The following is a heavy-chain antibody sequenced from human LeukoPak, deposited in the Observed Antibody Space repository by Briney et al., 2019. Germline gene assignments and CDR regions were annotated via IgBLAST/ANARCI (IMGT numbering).Heavy chain of an antibody. CDR1: GFTVSSNY. D-gene: IGHD3-10*01. J-gene: IGHJ4*02. CDR2: ISYDGSNK. CDR3: AKASGYYYGSGSYSPDY. Sequence: GGSLRLSCAASGFTVSSNYMSWVRQAPGKGLEWVAVISYDGSNKYYADSVKGRFTISRDNSKNTLYLQMNSLRAEDTAVYYCAKASGYYYGSGSYSPDYWGQGTLVTVSS. V-gene: IGHV3-30*18.